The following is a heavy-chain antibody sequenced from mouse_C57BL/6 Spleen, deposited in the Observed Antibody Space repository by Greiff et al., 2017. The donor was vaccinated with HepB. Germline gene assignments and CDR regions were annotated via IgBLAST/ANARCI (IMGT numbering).Heavy chain of an antibody. D-gene: IGHD2-5*01. CDR2: INPSSGYT. Sequence: VQLQQSGAELARPGASVKMSCKASGYTFTSYTMHWVKQRPGQGLEWIGYINPSSGYTKYNQKFKDKATLTADKSSSTAYMQLSSLTSEDSAVYYCARCHYSNYDAMDYWGQGTSVTVSS. CDR1: GYTFTSYT. CDR3: ARCHYSNYDAMDY. J-gene: IGHJ4*01. V-gene: IGHV1-4*01.